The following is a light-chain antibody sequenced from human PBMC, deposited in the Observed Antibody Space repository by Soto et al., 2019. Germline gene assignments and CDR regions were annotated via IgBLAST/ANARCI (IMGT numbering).Light chain of an antibody. CDR3: AAWDVSLNRYA. Sequence: QSVLTQPPSASGTPGQRVTISCSGSSSNIGSNNVNWYQHLPGTAPKLLIYSNHQRPSGVPDRSSGSKSGTSASLAISGLQSEDEADYYCAAWDVSLNRYAFGPGTKVTVL. CDR2: SNH. CDR1: SSNIGSNN. V-gene: IGLV1-44*01. J-gene: IGLJ1*01.